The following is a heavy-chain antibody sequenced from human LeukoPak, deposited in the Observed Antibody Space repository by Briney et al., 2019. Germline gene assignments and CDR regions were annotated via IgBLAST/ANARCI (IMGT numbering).Heavy chain of an antibody. D-gene: IGHD1-7*01. J-gene: IGHJ4*02. CDR2: ISSSSSTI. V-gene: IGHV3-48*01. CDR3: ARKGTTPCDY. Sequence: GGSLRLSCAASGFTFSSYGMHWVRQAPGKGLEWVSYISSSSSTIYYADSVKGRFTISRDNAKNSLYLQMNSLRAEDTAVYYCARKGTTPCDYWGQGTLVTVSS. CDR1: GFTFSSYG.